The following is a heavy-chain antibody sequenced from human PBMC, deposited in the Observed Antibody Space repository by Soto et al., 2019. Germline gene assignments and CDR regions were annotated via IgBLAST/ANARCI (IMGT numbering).Heavy chain of an antibody. CDR2: ISTSSSYT. CDR3: ARLRLPGYFDY. V-gene: IGHV3-11*05. J-gene: IGHJ4*02. CDR1: GFTFSDHD. D-gene: IGHD2-15*01. Sequence: QVQLVESGGGLVKPGWSLRLSCVASGFTFSDHDMTWIRQAPGKGLEWLSYISTSSSYTNYADSVKGRFTISRDNAMNSLNLQMNSLRAEDRAVYYCARLRLPGYFDYWGQGTLVTVSS.